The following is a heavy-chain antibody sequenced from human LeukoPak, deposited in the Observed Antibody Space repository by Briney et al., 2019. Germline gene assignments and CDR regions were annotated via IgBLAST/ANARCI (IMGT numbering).Heavy chain of an antibody. CDR1: GFTFSSYW. D-gene: IGHD6-19*01. Sequence: GGSLRLSCAASGFTFSSYWMSWVRQAPGKGLEWVANIKQDGSEKYYVDSVKGRFTTSRDNAKNSLYLQMNSLRAEDTAVYYCAREVIQYSSGWYFSDYWGQGTLVTVSS. V-gene: IGHV3-7*01. CDR3: AREVIQYSSGWYFSDY. J-gene: IGHJ4*02. CDR2: IKQDGSEK.